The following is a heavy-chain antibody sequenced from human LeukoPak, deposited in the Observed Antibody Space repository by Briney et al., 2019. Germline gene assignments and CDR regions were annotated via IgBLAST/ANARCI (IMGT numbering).Heavy chain of an antibody. CDR2: ISSSSTYI. D-gene: IGHD1-1*01. CDR1: GFTFTSYS. J-gene: IGHJ4*02. Sequence: GGSLRLSCAASGFTFTSYSMNWVRQAPGRGLEWVSSISSSSTYIYYADSVKGRFTISRDNAKNSLYLQMNSLRAEDTAVYYCATYRERRSDYWGQGTLVTVSS. CDR3: ATYRERRSDY. V-gene: IGHV3-21*04.